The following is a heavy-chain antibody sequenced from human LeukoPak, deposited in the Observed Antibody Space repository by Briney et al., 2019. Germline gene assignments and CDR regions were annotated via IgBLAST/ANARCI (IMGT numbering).Heavy chain of an antibody. J-gene: IGHJ6*03. D-gene: IGHD6-19*01. CDR1: GFTFSSYG. CDR2: INSDGSST. Sequence: GGSLRLSCAASGFTFSSYGMHWVRQAPGKGLEWVSLINSDGSSTYYADSVKGRFTISRDNAKNTLYLQMNSLRAEDTAVYYCADGWYCYDYCYYMDVWGKGTTVTVSS. V-gene: IGHV3-74*01. CDR3: ADGWYCYDYCYYMDV.